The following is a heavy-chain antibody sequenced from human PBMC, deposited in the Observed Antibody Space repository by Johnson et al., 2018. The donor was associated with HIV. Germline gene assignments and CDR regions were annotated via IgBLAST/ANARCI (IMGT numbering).Heavy chain of an antibody. Sequence: VQLVESGGGLVKPGGSLRLSCAASGFTVSSNYMNWVRQAPGKGLEWVSVIYSGGSTYYADSVKGRFTISRDNSKNTLYFQMNSLRAEETAVYYCARVGSSGWYEMDAFDIWGQGTMVTVSS. CDR2: IYSGGST. V-gene: IGHV3-66*01. CDR3: ARVGSSGWYEMDAFDI. D-gene: IGHD6-19*01. CDR1: GFTVSSNY. J-gene: IGHJ3*02.